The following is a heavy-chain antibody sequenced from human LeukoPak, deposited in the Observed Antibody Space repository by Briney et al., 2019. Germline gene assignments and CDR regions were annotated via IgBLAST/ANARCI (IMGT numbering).Heavy chain of an antibody. CDR1: GGSISSSDYY. CDR3: ARHSRGLDY. CDR2: IYYSGST. D-gene: IGHD6-19*01. Sequence: SETLSLTCTVSGGSISSSDYYWGWIRQPPGKGLEWIGTIYYSGSTYYNPSLKSRVTIFVDTSKNQFSLKLNSVTAADTAVYYYARHSRGLDYWGQGMLVTVSS. J-gene: IGHJ4*02. V-gene: IGHV4-39*01.